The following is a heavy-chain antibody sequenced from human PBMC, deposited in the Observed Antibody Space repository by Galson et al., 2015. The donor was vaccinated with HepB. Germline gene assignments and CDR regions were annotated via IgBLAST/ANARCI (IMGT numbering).Heavy chain of an antibody. CDR1: GFTFSSYA. CDR2: ISGSGGST. J-gene: IGHJ4*02. CDR3: AKDTEGDGYNYFYFDY. Sequence: SLRLSCAASGFTFSSYAMSWVRQAPGKGLEWVSAISGSGGSTYYADSVKGRFTISRDNSKNTLYLQMNSLRAEDTAVYYCAKDTEGDGYNYFYFDYWGQGTLVTVSS. D-gene: IGHD5-24*01. V-gene: IGHV3-23*01.